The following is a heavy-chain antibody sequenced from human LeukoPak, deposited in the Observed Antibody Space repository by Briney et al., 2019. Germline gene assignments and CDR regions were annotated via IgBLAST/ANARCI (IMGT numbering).Heavy chain of an antibody. CDR2: IYYSGNT. J-gene: IGHJ4*02. V-gene: IGHV4-39*01. CDR3: ARQTGSGLFILP. D-gene: IGHD3/OR15-3a*01. CDR1: GVSISSSNSY. Sequence: KASETLSLTCTVSGVSISSSNSYWGWIRQPPGKGLEWIGSIYYSGNTYYNASLKSQVSISIDTSKNQFSLRLTSVTAADTAVYYCARQTGSGLFILPGGQGTLVIVSS.